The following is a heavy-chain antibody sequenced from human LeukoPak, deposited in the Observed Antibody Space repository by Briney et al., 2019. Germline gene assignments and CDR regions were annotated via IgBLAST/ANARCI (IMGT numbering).Heavy chain of an antibody. CDR2: ISWNSGSI. J-gene: IGHJ3*02. D-gene: IGHD3-10*01. V-gene: IGHV3-9*03. CDR3: AKDRGDAFDI. Sequence: GRSLRLSCAASRFTFDDYAMHWVRQAPGKGLEWVSGISWNSGSIGYADSVKGRFTISRDNAKNSLYLQMNSLRAEDMALYYCAKDRGDAFDIWGQGTMVTVSS. CDR1: RFTFDDYA.